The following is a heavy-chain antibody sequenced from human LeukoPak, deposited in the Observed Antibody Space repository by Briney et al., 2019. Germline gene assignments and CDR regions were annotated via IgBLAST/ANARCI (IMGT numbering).Heavy chain of an antibody. CDR2: ISPYNGNT. CDR1: GYTFTNYG. Sequence: ASVKVSCKASGYTFTNYGISWVRQAPGQGLEWMGRISPYNGNTNYAQKLQGRVTMTTDTSTTTAYMDLRSLRSDDTAVYYCARGVEQWLVRPLGYWGQGTLVTVSS. J-gene: IGHJ4*02. D-gene: IGHD6-19*01. CDR3: ARGVEQWLVRPLGY. V-gene: IGHV1-18*01.